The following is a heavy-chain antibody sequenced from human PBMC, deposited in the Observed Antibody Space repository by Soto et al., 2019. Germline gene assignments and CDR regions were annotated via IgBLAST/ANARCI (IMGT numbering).Heavy chain of an antibody. D-gene: IGHD6-13*01. J-gene: IGHJ6*02. V-gene: IGHV6-1*01. Sequence: SQTLSLTCAISGDSVSSNSAAWNWIRQSPSRGLEWLGRTYYRSKWYNDYAVSVKSRITINPDTSKNQFSLQLNSVTPEDTAVYYCARDRWYSSRSLYYYGMDVWGQGTTVTVSS. CDR1: GDSVSSNSAA. CDR2: TYYRSKWYN. CDR3: ARDRWYSSRSLYYYGMDV.